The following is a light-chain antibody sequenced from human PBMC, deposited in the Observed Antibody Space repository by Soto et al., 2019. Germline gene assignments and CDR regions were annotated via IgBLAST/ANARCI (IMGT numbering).Light chain of an antibody. CDR2: AAS. J-gene: IGKJ1*01. V-gene: IGKV1-6*01. Sequence: AIQMTQSPSSLSASVGDRVTVTCRASQDIRSDVGWYQQKPGQAPKVLMYAASRLHSGVPSRFSGSGSGTDFTLTISSLQPDDSASYYCQQYNSYSTTFGQGTKVDIK. CDR1: QDIRSD. CDR3: QQYNSYSTT.